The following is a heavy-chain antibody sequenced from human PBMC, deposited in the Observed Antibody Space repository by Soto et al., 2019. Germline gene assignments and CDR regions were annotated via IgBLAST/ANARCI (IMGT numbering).Heavy chain of an antibody. CDR2: MNPNSGNT. J-gene: IGHJ5*02. V-gene: IGHV1-8*01. Sequence: QVQLVQSGAEVKKPGASVKVSCKASGYTFTSYDINWVRQATGQGLEWMGWMNPNSGNTGYAQKFQGRVTLTRNTSISTDYMELSSLRSEDTAVYYCARVLRANNWFDPWGQGTLVTVSS. CDR1: GYTFTSYD. CDR3: ARVLRANNWFDP.